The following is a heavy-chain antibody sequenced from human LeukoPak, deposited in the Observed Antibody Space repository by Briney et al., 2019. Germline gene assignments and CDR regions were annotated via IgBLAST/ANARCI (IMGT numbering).Heavy chain of an antibody. J-gene: IGHJ4*02. CDR2: IDYTGST. V-gene: IGHV4-39*01. CDR1: GGSISSSSHF. CDR3: ARLDNWNGYYFDY. D-gene: IGHD1-20*01. Sequence: SETLSLTCTVSGGSISSSSHFWVWIRQPPGKGLEGIGRIDYTGSTYHNSSLRSRLTISVDTSKNQFSLKLSSVTAADTAVFYCARLDNWNGYYFDYWGQGTLVTVSS.